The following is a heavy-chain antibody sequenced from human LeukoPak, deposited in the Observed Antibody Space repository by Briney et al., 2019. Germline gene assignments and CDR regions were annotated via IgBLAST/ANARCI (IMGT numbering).Heavy chain of an antibody. D-gene: IGHD5-12*01. CDR1: GGSISSSTYY. V-gene: IGHV4-39*01. CDR2: IYYSGST. J-gene: IGHJ4*02. CDR3: ARIARAGYSGYG. Sequence: PSETLSLTCSVSGGSISSSTYYWGWIRQPPGKGLEWIGSIYYSGSTYYNPSLKSRVTISVDTSKNQFSLKLSSVTAADTAVYYCARIARAGYSGYGWSQGTLVTVSS.